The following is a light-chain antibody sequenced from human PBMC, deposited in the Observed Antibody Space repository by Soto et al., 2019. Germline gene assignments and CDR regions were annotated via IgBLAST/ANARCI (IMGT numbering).Light chain of an antibody. J-gene: IGKJ2*01. CDR3: QHSNTWPLYT. CDR2: DAS. Sequence: EVVVTQSPATLSVSPGERATLSCRASQSVSSNLASYQHKPGQAPRLLIYDASTRPTGIPARFSGSGSGTEFNLTISSLQSEDFAVYYCQHSNTWPLYTFGQGTKLEIK. V-gene: IGKV3-15*01. CDR1: QSVSSN.